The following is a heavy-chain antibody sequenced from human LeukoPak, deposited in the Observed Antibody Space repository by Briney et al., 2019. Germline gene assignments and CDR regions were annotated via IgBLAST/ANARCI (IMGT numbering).Heavy chain of an antibody. Sequence: NPSETLSLTCTVSGGCISSYYWSWIRQPPGKGLELIGYIYYSGSTNYNPSLKSRVTISVDTSKNQFSLKLSSVTAADTAVYYCARVSSGVYFDYWGQGTLVTVSS. J-gene: IGHJ4*02. CDR1: GGCISSYY. D-gene: IGHD2-15*01. CDR3: ARVSSGVYFDY. CDR2: IYYSGST. V-gene: IGHV4-59*01.